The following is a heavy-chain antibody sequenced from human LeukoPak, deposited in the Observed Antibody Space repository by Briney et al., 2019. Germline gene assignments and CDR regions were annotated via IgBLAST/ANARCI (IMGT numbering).Heavy chain of an antibody. CDR2: ISWNSGSI. Sequence: GRSLRLSCAASGFTFDDYAMHWVRQAPGKGLEWVSGISWNSGSIGYADSVKGRFTISRDNAKNSLYLQMNSLRAVDMALYYCAKDIGSSWYGNYFDYWGQGTLVTVSS. D-gene: IGHD6-13*01. V-gene: IGHV3-9*03. CDR1: GFTFDDYA. J-gene: IGHJ4*02. CDR3: AKDIGSSWYGNYFDY.